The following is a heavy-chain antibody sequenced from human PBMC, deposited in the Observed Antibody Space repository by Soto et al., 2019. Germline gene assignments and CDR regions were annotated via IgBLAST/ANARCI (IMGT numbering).Heavy chain of an antibody. CDR2: INHSGST. D-gene: IGHD6-13*01. Sequence: SETLSLTCAVYGGSFSGYYWTWIRQPPGTGLEWIGEINHSGSTNYNPSLKSRVTISVDTSKNQFSLKLTSVTASDTAMYYCARRHSSSSAFAPWGQGTLVTVSS. J-gene: IGHJ5*02. V-gene: IGHV4-34*01. CDR3: ARRHSSSSAFAP. CDR1: GGSFSGYY.